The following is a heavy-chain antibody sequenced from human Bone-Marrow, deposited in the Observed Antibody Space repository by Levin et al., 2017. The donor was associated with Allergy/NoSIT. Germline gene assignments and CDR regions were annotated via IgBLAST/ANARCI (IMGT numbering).Heavy chain of an antibody. CDR1: FLPFPPSF. V-gene: IGHV3-15*01. J-gene: IGHJ4*02. Sequence: SLLLSFFFSFLPFPPSFLTWVRQAPGKGLEWVGRIKSVTDGGTTDYAAPVKDRFLLSRDDSKNTVDLHMDSLKIEDTAVYYCTTEGDYWGQGTLVTVSS. CDR2: IKSVTDGGTT. CDR3: TTEGDY.